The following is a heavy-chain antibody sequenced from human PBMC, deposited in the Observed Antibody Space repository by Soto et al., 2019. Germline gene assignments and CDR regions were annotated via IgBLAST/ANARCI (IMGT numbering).Heavy chain of an antibody. CDR3: ARHPSNFWFDP. Sequence: SETLSLTCSVPAAYIRATNFYWGWIRQPPGKGLEWIGSFHYNGDTYSNPSLETRLTMSVDTSKSQLSLILTSVTAADTAVYYCARHPSNFWFDPWGQGTLVTVSS. CDR1: AAYIRATNFY. V-gene: IGHV4-39*01. D-gene: IGHD4-4*01. J-gene: IGHJ5*02. CDR2: FHYNGDT.